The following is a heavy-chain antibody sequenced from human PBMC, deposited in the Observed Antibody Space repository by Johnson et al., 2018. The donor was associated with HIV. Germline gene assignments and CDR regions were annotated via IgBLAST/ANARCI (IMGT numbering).Heavy chain of an antibody. CDR3: ARDRGAIAAAVNDAFDI. J-gene: IGHJ3*02. CDR2: IRYDGSNK. CDR1: GFTFSSYG. Sequence: QVQLLESGGGVVQPGGSLRLSCAASGFTFSSYGMHWVRQAPGKGLEWVAFIRYDGSNKYYADSVKGRFTISRDNSKNMMYLQMNSLRAGDTAVYYCARDRGAIAAAVNDAFDIWGQGTMVTVSS. V-gene: IGHV3-30*02. D-gene: IGHD6-13*01.